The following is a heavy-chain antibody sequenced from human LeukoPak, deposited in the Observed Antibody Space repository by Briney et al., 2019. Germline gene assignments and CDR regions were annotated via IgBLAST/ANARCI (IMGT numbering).Heavy chain of an antibody. J-gene: IGHJ6*03. CDR2: IYPGDSDI. CDR3: ARHLVSSGYFVNYMDV. CDR1: GYDFTTYW. V-gene: IGHV5-51*01. Sequence: GESLKISCKGSGYDFTTYWIGWVRQMPGKGLEWMGIIYPGDSDIRYSPSFQGQVTISVDKSIYTAYLQWDSLKASDTAMYYCARHLVSSGYFVNYMDVWGKGTTVTVSS. D-gene: IGHD3-22*01.